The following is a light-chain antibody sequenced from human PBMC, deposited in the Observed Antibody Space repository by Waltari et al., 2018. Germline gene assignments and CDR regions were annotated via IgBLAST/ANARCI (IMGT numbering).Light chain of an antibody. CDR3: AAWDDILKGHV. CDR2: SNN. Sequence: QSVLTQPPSASGTPGQRVIISCSGSSSNLGRTLVHWYQQLPGTAPKLLIYSNNQRPSGVPDLFSGSKSGTSVSLAISGLQSEDEADYYCAAWDDILKGHVFGSGTKVAVL. V-gene: IGLV1-44*01. CDR1: SSNLGRTL. J-gene: IGLJ1*01.